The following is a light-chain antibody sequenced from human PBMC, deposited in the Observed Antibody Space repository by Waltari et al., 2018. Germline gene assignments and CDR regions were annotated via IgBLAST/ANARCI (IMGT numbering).Light chain of an antibody. V-gene: IGKV1-6*01. J-gene: IGKJ4*01. CDR1: QGIRND. Sequence: AIQMTQSPSSLSASVGDRVPITCRASQGIRNDLGWYQQKPGKAPKLLIYSASSLQSGVPSRFSGSGSGTDFTLTISSLQPEDFATYYCLQDYNYPLTFGGGTKVEIK. CDR2: SAS. CDR3: LQDYNYPLT.